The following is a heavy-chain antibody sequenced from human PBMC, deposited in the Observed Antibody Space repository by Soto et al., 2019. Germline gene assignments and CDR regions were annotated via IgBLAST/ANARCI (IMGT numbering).Heavy chain of an antibody. J-gene: IGHJ6*02. CDR2: INPSGGTT. V-gene: IGHV1-46*01. Sequence: QVQLVQSGAEVKKPGASVKVSCKASGYTFTTSYMHWVRQAPGQGLEWMGIINPSGGTTRYEQKLQGRVTMTRDTSTSTVYMGLSSLRSEDTAVYYCARGSLIAATGTRGMDVWGQGTTVTVSS. CDR1: GYTFTTSY. CDR3: ARGSLIAATGTRGMDV. D-gene: IGHD6-13*01.